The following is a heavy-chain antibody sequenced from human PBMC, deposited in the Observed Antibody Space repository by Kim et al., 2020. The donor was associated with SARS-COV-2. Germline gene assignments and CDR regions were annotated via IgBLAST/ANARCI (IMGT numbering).Heavy chain of an antibody. CDR2: ISAYNGNT. CDR3: ARDRGVGITIFGVVIMGGGNWFDP. CDR1: GYTFTSYG. V-gene: IGHV1-18*01. J-gene: IGHJ5*02. D-gene: IGHD3-3*01. Sequence: ASVKVSCKASGYTFTSYGISWVRQAPGQGLEWMGWISAYNGNTNYAQKLQGRVTMTTDTSTSTAYMELRSLRSDDTAVYYCARDRGVGITIFGVVIMGGGNWFDPWGQGTLVTVSS.